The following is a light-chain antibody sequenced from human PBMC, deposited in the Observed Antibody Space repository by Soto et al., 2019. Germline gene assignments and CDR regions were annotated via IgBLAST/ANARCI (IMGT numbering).Light chain of an antibody. Sequence: DIPMTQSPSTLSASVGDRVTITCRASQRISSWLAWYQQKPGKAPKLLIYNASSLESGVPSRFRGSGSGTEFTLTISSLQPDDFATYYCQQYNIYSWTCGQGTKVEIK. CDR3: QQYNIYSWT. CDR1: QRISSW. V-gene: IGKV1-5*03. CDR2: NAS. J-gene: IGKJ1*01.